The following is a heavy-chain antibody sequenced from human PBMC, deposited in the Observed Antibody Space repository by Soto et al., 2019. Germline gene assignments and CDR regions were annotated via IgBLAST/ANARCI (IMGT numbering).Heavy chain of an antibody. CDR1: GFTFSDYY. D-gene: IGHD5-18*01. CDR3: ASSQRGYSYGYNY. Sequence: QVQLVESGGGLVKPGGSLRLSCAASGFTFSDYYMSWIRQAPGKGLECISYISSSSSYTNYADSVKGRFTISRDNAKNSLYLQMNSLRAEDMAVYYCASSQRGYSYGYNYWGQGTLVTVSS. CDR2: ISSSSSYT. V-gene: IGHV3-11*05. J-gene: IGHJ4*02.